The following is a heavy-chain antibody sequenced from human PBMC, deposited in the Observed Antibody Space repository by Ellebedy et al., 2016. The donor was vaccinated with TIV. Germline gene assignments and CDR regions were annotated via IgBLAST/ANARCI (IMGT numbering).Heavy chain of an antibody. CDR3: AKWTVGYCSSASCYTGDY. Sequence: MPGGSLRLSCAVYGVSFNNYYWSWIRQFPGKGLEWIGEFNLRGTTNYNPSLKSRVTISVDTSKNWFSLKLNSVTAAETAVYDCAKWTVGYCSSASCYTGDYWGQGTRVTVSS. CDR1: GVSFNNYY. J-gene: IGHJ4*02. CDR2: FNLRGTT. D-gene: IGHD2-2*02. V-gene: IGHV4-34*01.